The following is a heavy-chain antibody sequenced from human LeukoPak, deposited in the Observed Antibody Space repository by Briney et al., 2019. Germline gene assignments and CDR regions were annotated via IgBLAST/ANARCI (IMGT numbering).Heavy chain of an antibody. CDR1: GYTCITYY. CDR2: INPSGGSA. D-gene: IGHD5-18*01. J-gene: IGHJ4*02. CDR3: AREALRGYNYGFAY. Sequence: ASVKVSCKASGYTCITYYMHWVRQAPGQGLEWMGIINPSGGSANNAQKFQGRVTMTRDTSTSTVYMELRSLRSEDTDVYYCAREALRGYNYGFAYWGQGTLVTVSS. V-gene: IGHV1-46*01.